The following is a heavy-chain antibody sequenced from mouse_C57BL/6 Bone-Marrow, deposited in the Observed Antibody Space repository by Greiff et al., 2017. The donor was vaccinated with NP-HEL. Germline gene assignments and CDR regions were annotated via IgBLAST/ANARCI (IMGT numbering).Heavy chain of an antibody. CDR3: ARLSGRGGY. J-gene: IGHJ2*01. CDR2: IDPSASYS. CDR1: GYTFTSYW. V-gene: IGHV1-69*01. Sequence: QVQLQQPGAELVMPGASVKLSCKASGYTFTSYWMHWVKQRPGQGLEWIGEIDPSASYSNYNQKFKGKSTLTVDKSSSTAYMQLSSLTSEDSAVYYCARLSGRGGYWGQGTTLTVSS. D-gene: IGHD1-3*01.